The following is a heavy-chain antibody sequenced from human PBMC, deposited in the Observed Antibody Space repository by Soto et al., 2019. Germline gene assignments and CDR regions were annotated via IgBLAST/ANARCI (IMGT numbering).Heavy chain of an antibody. CDR3: ASRAARPQSWFDP. J-gene: IGHJ5*02. CDR1: GGTFSSYA. CDR2: IIPIFGTA. Sequence: SVKVSCKASGGTFSSYAISWVRQAPGQGLEWMGGIIPIFGTANYAQKFQGRVTITADESTSTAYMELSSLRSEDTAVYYCASRAARPQSWFDPWGQGTLVTVSS. V-gene: IGHV1-69*13. D-gene: IGHD6-6*01.